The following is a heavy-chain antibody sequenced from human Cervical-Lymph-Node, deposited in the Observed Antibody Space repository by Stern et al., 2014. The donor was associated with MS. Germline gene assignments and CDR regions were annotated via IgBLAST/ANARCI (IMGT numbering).Heavy chain of an antibody. V-gene: IGHV1-3*01. CDR1: GYNFIDHA. CDR3: ARQPDYSDFLDF. J-gene: IGHJ4*02. D-gene: IGHD4-11*01. Sequence: QVQLVESGAEVKKPGASMRISCKTSGYNFIDHAIHWVRQAPGQRLEWMGWINGGPGTTKYSHKFQGRVSFTRDKAASAAYMDLSSLSPDDTAVYYCARQPDYSDFLDFWGQGTLVTVSS. CDR2: INGGPGTT.